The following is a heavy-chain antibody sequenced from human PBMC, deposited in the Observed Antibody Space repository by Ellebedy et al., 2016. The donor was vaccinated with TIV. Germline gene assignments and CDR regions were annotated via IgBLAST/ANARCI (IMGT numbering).Heavy chain of an antibody. Sequence: GESLKISXAASGFTLSLYWMSWVRQAPGKGLEWVANIKQDGGEKYYVDSVKGRFTISRDNAKRSLYPQMNSLRAEDTAVYYCVRAAHFYSYGMDVWGQGTTVTVSS. CDR2: IKQDGGEK. D-gene: IGHD2-21*01. J-gene: IGHJ6*02. CDR3: VRAAHFYSYGMDV. CDR1: GFTLSLYW. V-gene: IGHV3-7*01.